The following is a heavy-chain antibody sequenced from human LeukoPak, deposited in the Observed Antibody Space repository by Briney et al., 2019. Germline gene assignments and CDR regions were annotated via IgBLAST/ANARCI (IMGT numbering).Heavy chain of an antibody. CDR1: GFTFSNYW. CDR2: IKEDGSEK. Sequence: PGGSLRLSCVASGFTFSNYWMTWVRQAPGKGLEWVANIKEDGSEKYYVDSVKGRFTISRDNAKNSLYLQMSSLRDEDTAVYYCARGRRDTQYQVFDYWGQGTLVTVSS. J-gene: IGHJ4*02. D-gene: IGHD2-2*01. V-gene: IGHV3-7*01. CDR3: ARGRRDTQYQVFDY.